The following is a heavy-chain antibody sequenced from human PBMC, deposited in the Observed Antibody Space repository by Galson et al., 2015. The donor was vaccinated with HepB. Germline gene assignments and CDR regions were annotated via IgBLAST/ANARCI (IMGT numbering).Heavy chain of an antibody. D-gene: IGHD6-19*01. Sequence: SVKVSCKASGYTFTNYGIHWVRQAPGQRLEWMGWINTDTDNTKYAQRFQGRVTVTSDTSASTAYMELSSLRSEDTAVYYCARGSRWLVTYSFDYWGQGTLVTVSA. J-gene: IGHJ4*02. CDR1: GYTFTNYG. CDR3: ARGSRWLVTYSFDY. CDR2: INTDTDNT. V-gene: IGHV1-3*04.